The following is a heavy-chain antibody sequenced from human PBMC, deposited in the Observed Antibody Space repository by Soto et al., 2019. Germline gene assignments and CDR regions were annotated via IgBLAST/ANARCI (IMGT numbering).Heavy chain of an antibody. Sequence: GGSLRLSCAASGFTFSNYGMHWVRQAPGKGLEWVAVIWYDGNNIYYADSVKGRFTISRDNAKNSLYLQMNSLRAEDTAVYYCARSIPLNGWSGPISTHDYWGQGTLVTVSS. J-gene: IGHJ4*02. CDR3: ARSIPLNGWSGPISTHDY. V-gene: IGHV3-33*01. CDR2: IWYDGNNI. D-gene: IGHD6-19*01. CDR1: GFTFSNYG.